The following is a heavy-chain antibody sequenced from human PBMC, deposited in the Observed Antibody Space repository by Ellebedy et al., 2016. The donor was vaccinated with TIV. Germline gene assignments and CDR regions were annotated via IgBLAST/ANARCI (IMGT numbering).Heavy chain of an antibody. CDR1: GGSMSSGGYP. J-gene: IGHJ4*02. D-gene: IGHD7-27*01. Sequence: SETLSLXXDVSGGSMSSGGYPWNWIRQSPGKGLEWIGYIYHSGSTFYNPSLKSRVTMSVDRSKKQFSLDLKSVTAADTAVYYCARENLIGALDYWGQGALVTVSS. CDR3: ARENLIGALDY. CDR2: IYHSGST. V-gene: IGHV4-30-2*06.